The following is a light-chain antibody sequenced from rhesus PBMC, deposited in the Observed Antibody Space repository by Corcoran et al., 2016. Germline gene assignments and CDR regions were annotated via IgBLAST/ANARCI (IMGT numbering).Light chain of an antibody. CDR3: QHDYDNPLT. CDR1: HNIYSN. J-gene: IGKJ4*01. V-gene: IGKV1-44*03. Sequence: DIQMTQSPSALSASVGDRVTISCRASHNIYSNLAWYQQKPGKAPKPLIYAASSLQTGIPSRFSGSGSGTDFTLTISSLQPEDSAAYYCQHDYDNPLTFGGGTKVELK. CDR2: AAS.